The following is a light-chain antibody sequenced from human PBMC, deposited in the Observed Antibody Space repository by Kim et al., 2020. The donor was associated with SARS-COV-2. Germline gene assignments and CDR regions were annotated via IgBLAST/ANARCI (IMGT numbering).Light chain of an antibody. CDR1: SSDVGGYNY. Sequence: QSVLTQPASVSGSPGQSITISCTGTSSDVGGYNYVSWYQQHPGKALRLMIYDVSNRPSGVSNRFSGSKSDNTASLTISGLQAEDEADYYCSSYTSSTTMVFGGGTQLTVL. CDR3: SSYTSSTTMV. CDR2: DVS. V-gene: IGLV2-14*03. J-gene: IGLJ2*01.